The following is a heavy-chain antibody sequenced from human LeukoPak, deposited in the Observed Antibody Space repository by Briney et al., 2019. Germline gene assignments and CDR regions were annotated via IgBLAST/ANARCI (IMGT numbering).Heavy chain of an antibody. Sequence: GGSLRLSCAASGFTFSSYAMSWVRQAPGKGLEWVSAISGSGGSTYYADSVKGRFTISRDNSKNTLYLQTNSLRAEDTAVYYCAKDLDCSSTSCYENVWGQGTTVTVSS. CDR1: GFTFSSYA. J-gene: IGHJ6*02. CDR3: AKDLDCSSTSCYENV. D-gene: IGHD2-2*01. V-gene: IGHV3-23*01. CDR2: ISGSGGST.